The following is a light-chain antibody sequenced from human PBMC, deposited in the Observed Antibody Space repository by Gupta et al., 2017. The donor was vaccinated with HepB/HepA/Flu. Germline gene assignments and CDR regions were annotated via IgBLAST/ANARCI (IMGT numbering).Light chain of an antibody. CDR3: QSYDSSIRV. V-gene: IGLV6-57*03. J-gene: IGLJ3*02. CDR1: RGSLARNY. Sequence: NFMLTQPTSVAESSGKTVTICCTHSRGSLARNYVQWYQQRPGSAPTTVIYKDNQRPSGVPDRFSGSISSSSNSASITIARLKTEDEADYYCQSYDSSIRVFGGGTKLTVL. CDR2: KDN.